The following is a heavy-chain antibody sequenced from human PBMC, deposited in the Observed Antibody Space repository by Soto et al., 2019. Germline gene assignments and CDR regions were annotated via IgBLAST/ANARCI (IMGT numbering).Heavy chain of an antibody. CDR3: ARVYSGYDSQEYYGMDV. D-gene: IGHD5-12*01. Sequence: QVQLVQSGAEVKKPGSSVKVSCKASGGTFSSYAISWVRQAPGQGLEWMGGIIPIFGTANYAQKFQGRVKITADESTSTAYMELSRLRSEDTAVYYCARVYSGYDSQEYYGMDVWGQGTTVTVSS. J-gene: IGHJ6*02. V-gene: IGHV1-69*12. CDR2: IIPIFGTA. CDR1: GGTFSSYA.